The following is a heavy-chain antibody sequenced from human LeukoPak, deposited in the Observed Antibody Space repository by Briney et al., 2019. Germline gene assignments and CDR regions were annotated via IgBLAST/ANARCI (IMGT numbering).Heavy chain of an antibody. CDR1: GGSISSYY. Sequence: SETLSLTCTVSGGSISSYYWSWIRQPPGKGLEWIGYIYYSGSTNYNPSLKSRVTISVDTSKNQFSLKLSSVTAADTAVYYCARDRDGYGFDPWAREPWSPSPQ. V-gene: IGHV4-59*01. CDR3: ARDRDGYGFDP. D-gene: IGHD5-24*01. J-gene: IGHJ5*02. CDR2: IYYSGST.